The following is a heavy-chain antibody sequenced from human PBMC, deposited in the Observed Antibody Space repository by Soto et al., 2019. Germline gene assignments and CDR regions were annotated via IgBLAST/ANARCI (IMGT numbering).Heavy chain of an antibody. D-gene: IGHD4-17*01. CDR2: IYSSGSS. Sequence: SETLSLTCTVSGSSISGSYLSWFRQPAGKGLEWIGRIYSSGSSNYNPSLNSRLTMSLDTSKNQFSLKLRSVTAADTPIYYCARLFTVTTDYYFGMDVWGQGTTVTVSS. CDR3: ARLFTVTTDYYFGMDV. CDR1: GSSISGSY. J-gene: IGHJ6*02. V-gene: IGHV4-4*07.